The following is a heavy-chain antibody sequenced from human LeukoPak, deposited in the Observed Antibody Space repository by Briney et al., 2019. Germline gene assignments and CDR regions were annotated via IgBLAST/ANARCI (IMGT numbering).Heavy chain of an antibody. CDR3: ARGGDYGQGFDY. CDR2: ISSSSSYI. J-gene: IGHJ4*02. Sequence: PGGSLRLSCAASGFTFSSYCMNWVRQAPGKGLEWVSSISSSSSYIYYADSVKGRFTISRDNAKNSLYLQMNSLRAEDTAVYYCARGGDYGQGFDYWGQGTLVTVSS. D-gene: IGHD4-17*01. V-gene: IGHV3-21*01. CDR1: GFTFSSYC.